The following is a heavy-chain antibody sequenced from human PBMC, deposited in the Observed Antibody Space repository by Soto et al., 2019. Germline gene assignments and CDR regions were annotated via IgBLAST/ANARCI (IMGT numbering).Heavy chain of an antibody. CDR2: IYWDDDQ. V-gene: IGHV2-5*02. Sequence: QSTLNESGPTLVTPTQTLTLTCTFSGFSLSTSGVGVSWIPQPPGKALEWLAVIYWDDDQRYSPSLKNRLTITKDTAKNQVVLTLTTMDPVDTATYYCAHSDSRRFLDSWGQGTLVTVSS. D-gene: IGHD3-16*01. CDR1: GFSLSTSGVG. J-gene: IGHJ4*02. CDR3: AHSDSRRFLDS.